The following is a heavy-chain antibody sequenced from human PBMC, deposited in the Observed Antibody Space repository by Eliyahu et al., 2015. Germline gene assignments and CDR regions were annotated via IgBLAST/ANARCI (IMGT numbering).Heavy chain of an antibody. CDR3: AKDRYSYGYFDY. Sequence: QVQLVESGGGVVQPGRSLXLSCAASXFTFSXYGMHWVRQAPGKGLEWVAVISYDGSNKYYADSVKGRFTISRDNSKNTLYLQMNSLRAEDTAVYYCAKDRYSYGYFDYWGQGTLVTVSS. CDR1: XFTFSXYG. J-gene: IGHJ4*02. CDR2: ISYDGSNK. V-gene: IGHV3-30*18. D-gene: IGHD5-18*01.